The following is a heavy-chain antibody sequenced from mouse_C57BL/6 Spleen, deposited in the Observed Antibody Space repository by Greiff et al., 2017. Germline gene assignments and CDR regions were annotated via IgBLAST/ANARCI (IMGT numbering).Heavy chain of an antibody. D-gene: IGHD1-1*01. Sequence: VQLQQSGPELVKPGASVKISCKASGYTFTDYYMNWVKQSPGQSLEWIGDINPNNGGTSYNQKFKGKATLTVDKSSSTAYMELRSLTSEDSAVYYCARGDYGSSFADWGQGTLVTVSA. J-gene: IGHJ3*01. CDR2: INPNNGGT. V-gene: IGHV1-26*01. CDR1: GYTFTDYY. CDR3: ARGDYGSSFAD.